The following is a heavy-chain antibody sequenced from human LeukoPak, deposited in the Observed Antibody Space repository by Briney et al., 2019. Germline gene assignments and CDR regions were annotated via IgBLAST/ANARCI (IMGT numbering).Heavy chain of an antibody. V-gene: IGHV1-18*01. CDR1: GYTFSNFG. J-gene: IGHJ4*02. Sequence: ASVKVSFKTSGYTFSNFGINWVRQAPGQGLEWMGWISGNNDNPNYGQKFQGRFTVTTDSSTSTAYMELRNLRFDDTAVYYCARDGTSTDDYWGQGTLVTVSS. CDR2: ISGNNDNP. CDR3: ARDGTSTDDY. D-gene: IGHD2-2*01.